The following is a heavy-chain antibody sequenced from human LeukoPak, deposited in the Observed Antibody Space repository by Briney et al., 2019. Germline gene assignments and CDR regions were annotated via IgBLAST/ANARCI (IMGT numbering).Heavy chain of an antibody. CDR2: ISSSSSYI. CDR3: ARVYSGYASGGC. CDR1: GFTFSSYS. Sequence: GGSLRLSCAASGFTFSSYSMNWVRQAPGKGLEWVSSISSSSSYIYYADSVKGRFTISRDNAKNSLYLQMNSLRAEDTAVYYCARVYSGYASGGCWGQGTLVTASS. D-gene: IGHD5-12*01. J-gene: IGHJ4*02. V-gene: IGHV3-21*01.